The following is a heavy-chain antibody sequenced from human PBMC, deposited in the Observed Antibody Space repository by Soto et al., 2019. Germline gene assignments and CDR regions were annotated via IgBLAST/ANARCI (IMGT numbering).Heavy chain of an antibody. Sequence: QITLKESGPTLVKPTQTLTLTCTFSGFSLSTSGVGVGWIRQPPGKALEWLALIYWDNDKRYSPSLKNRLTITKDNSKNQVVLIMTNMDPVDTATYYCAHRAVTTLDYWGQVTLVTVSS. J-gene: IGHJ4*02. D-gene: IGHD4-17*01. CDR3: AHRAVTTLDY. CDR2: IYWDNDK. CDR1: GFSLSTSGVG. V-gene: IGHV2-5*02.